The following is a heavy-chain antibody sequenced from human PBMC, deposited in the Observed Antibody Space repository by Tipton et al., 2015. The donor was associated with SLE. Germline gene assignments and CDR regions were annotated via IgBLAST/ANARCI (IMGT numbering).Heavy chain of an antibody. J-gene: IGHJ4*02. Sequence: LRLSCAASGFVVSRNYMSWVRQAPGKGLEWVAVISYDGSNKYFADSVKGRFTISRDNSKNTVYLQMNSLRAEDTAMYYCAREAGSSSRAGYFDSWGQGTLVTVSS. D-gene: IGHD6-6*01. CDR2: ISYDGSNK. CDR3: AREAGSSSRAGYFDS. V-gene: IGHV3-30*03. CDR1: GFVVSRNY.